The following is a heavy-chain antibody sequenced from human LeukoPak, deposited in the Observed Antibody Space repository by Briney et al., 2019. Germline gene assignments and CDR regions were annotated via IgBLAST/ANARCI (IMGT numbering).Heavy chain of an antibody. D-gene: IGHD3-10*01. CDR2: ISGSGGST. J-gene: IGHJ4*02. CDR3: ARGRGVPFGPGVGNY. CDR1: GFTFSSYA. V-gene: IGHV3-23*01. Sequence: GGSLRLSCAASGFTFSSYAMSWVRQAPGKGLEWVSAISGSGGSTYYADSVKGRFTISRDNSKNTLYLQMNSLRAEDTAVYYCARGRGVPFGPGVGNYWGQGTLVTVSS.